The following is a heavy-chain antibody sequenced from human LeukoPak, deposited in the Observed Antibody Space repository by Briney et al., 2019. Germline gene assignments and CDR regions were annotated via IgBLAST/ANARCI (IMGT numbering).Heavy chain of an antibody. V-gene: IGHV3-30*18. CDR2: ISYDGSNK. J-gene: IGHJ4*02. CDR3: AKGDPYGSGSYPVDY. Sequence: GGSLRLSCAASGFTFSSYGMHWVRQAPGKGLEWVALISYDGSNKYYADSVKGRFTISRDNSKNTLYLQMNSLRPEDTAVYYCAKGDPYGSGSYPVDYWGQGTLVTVSS. D-gene: IGHD3-10*01. CDR1: GFTFSSYG.